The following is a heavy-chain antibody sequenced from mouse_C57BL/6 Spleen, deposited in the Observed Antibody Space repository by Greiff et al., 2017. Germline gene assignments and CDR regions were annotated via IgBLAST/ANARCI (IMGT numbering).Heavy chain of an antibody. CDR3: ARNYDYEGYYAMDY. V-gene: IGHV1-52*01. CDR1: GYTFTSYW. J-gene: IGHJ4*01. D-gene: IGHD2-4*01. Sequence: QVHVKQPGAELVRPGSSVKLSCKASGYTFTSYWMHWVKQRPIQGLEWIGNIDPSDSETHYNQKFKDKATLTVDKSSSTAYMQLSSLTSEDSAVYYCARNYDYEGYYAMDYWGQGTSVTVSA. CDR2: IDPSDSET.